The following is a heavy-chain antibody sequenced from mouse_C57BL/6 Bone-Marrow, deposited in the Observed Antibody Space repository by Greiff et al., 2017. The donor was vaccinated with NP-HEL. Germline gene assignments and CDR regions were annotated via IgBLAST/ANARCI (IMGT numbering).Heavy chain of an antibody. D-gene: IGHD1-1*01. CDR3: ARDYYGSSYVCYWYFDV. CDR1: GYTFTSYW. J-gene: IGHJ1*03. Sequence: VKLQQPGAELVMPGASVKLSCKASGYTFTSYWMHWVKQRPGQGLEWIGEIDPSDSYTNYNQKFKGKSTLTVDKSSSTAYMQLSSLTSEDSAVYYCARDYYGSSYVCYWYFDVWGTGTTVTVSS. V-gene: IGHV1-69*01. CDR2: IDPSDSYT.